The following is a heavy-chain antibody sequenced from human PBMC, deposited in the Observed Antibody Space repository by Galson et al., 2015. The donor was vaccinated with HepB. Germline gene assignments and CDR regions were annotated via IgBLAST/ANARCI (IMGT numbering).Heavy chain of an antibody. V-gene: IGHV3-30*18. J-gene: IGHJ6*03. CDR1: GFTFSSYG. Sequence: SLRLSCAASGFTFSSYGMHWVRQAPGKGLEWVAVISYDGSNKYYADSVKGRFTISRDNSKNTLYLQMNSLRAEDTAVYYCAKDERYFDWLSGYYYYYMDVWGKGTTVTVSS. CDR3: AKDERYFDWLSGYYYYYMDV. CDR2: ISYDGSNK. D-gene: IGHD3-9*01.